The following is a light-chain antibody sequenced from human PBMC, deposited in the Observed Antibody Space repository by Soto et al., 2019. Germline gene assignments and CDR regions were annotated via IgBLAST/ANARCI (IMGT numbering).Light chain of an antibody. CDR3: SSYTSSSTVV. Sequence: QSALTQPASVSGSPGQSITISCTGTSSDVGRYNYVSWYQQHPGKAPKLMIYDVSIRPSGVSDRFSGSKSGNTASLTISGLQAEDEADYYCSSYTSSSTVVFGGGTKLTAL. CDR1: SSDVGRYNY. J-gene: IGLJ3*02. V-gene: IGLV2-14*03. CDR2: DVS.